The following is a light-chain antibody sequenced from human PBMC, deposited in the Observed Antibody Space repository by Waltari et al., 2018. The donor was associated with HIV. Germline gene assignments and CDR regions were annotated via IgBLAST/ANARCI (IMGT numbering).Light chain of an antibody. CDR3: QSYDSSLSGWV. CDR2: GNN. J-gene: IGLJ3*02. CDR1: SSNIGAGYD. V-gene: IGLV1-40*01. Sequence: QSVLTQPPSVSGAPGQRVTISCTGRSSNIGAGYDVHWYQQLPGTAPKLLIFGNNNRPSGVPDRFSGSKSGTSASLAITGIQAEDEADYYCQSYDSSLSGWVFGGGTKLTVL.